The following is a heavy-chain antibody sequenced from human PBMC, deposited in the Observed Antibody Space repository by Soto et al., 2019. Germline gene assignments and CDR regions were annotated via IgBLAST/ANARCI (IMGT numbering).Heavy chain of an antibody. CDR3: AAWAEGATEVH. V-gene: IGHV3-33*01. Sequence: PWGSLRLSCETSGFSFVVYGIHCVRQAPGKGLEWVAVIWYDASKQFYAASVEGRFTISRDNSKAILYLQMNSLRAEDTAVYYCAAWAEGATEVHWGQGTLVTVSS. J-gene: IGHJ4*02. CDR1: GFSFVVYG. CDR2: IWYDASKQ. D-gene: IGHD2-15*01.